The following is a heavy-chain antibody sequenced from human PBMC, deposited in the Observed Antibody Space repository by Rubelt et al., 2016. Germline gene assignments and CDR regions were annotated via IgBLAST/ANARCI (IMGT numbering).Heavy chain of an antibody. J-gene: IGHJ4*02. CDR2: IYYSGST. V-gene: IGHV4-59*01. CDR3: ARVRHTAMVDY. D-gene: IGHD5-18*01. Sequence: TCTVSGGSISSYYWSWIRQPPGKGLEWIGYIYYSGSTNYNPSLKSRVTISVDTSKNQFSLKLSSVTAADTAVYYCARVRHTAMVDYWGQGTLVTVSS. CDR1: GGSISSYY.